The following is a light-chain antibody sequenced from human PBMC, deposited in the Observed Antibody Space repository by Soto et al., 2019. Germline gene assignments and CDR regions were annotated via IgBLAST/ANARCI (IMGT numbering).Light chain of an antibody. J-gene: IGLJ1*01. CDR1: SSNIGDNP. V-gene: IGLV1-44*01. CDR2: IND. Sequence: QSVLTQPPSASGTPGQRITISCSGSSSNIGDNPVNWYQQLPGAAPKLLIYINDQRPSGVPDRFSGSKSGTSASLAISGLQPEAEADYYCAAWDESLNALFGIRTKVTV. CDR3: AAWDESLNAL.